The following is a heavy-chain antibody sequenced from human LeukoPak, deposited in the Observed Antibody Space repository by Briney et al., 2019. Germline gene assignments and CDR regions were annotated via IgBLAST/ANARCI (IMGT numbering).Heavy chain of an antibody. CDR1: AGSISGFY. CDR2: MDKSGST. J-gene: IGHJ4*02. Sequence: PSETLSLTCTVSAGSISGFYWSWIRQPPGKGLEWIGYMDKSGSTTYNPSLKSRVTISVDTSKNQFCLKLGPVTAADTAVYYCARDYSKGGGFDFWGQGTLVTASS. CDR3: ARDYSKGGGFDF. V-gene: IGHV4-59*01. D-gene: IGHD4-11*01.